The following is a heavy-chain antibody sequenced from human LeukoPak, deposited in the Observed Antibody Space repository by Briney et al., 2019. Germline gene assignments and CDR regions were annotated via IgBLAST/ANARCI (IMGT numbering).Heavy chain of an antibody. V-gene: IGHV3-23*01. CDR2: ISGSGGNT. CDR1: GFTFSNYA. D-gene: IGHD1-26*01. CDR3: AKDLALYTGPYSGSFYSPIDY. J-gene: IGHJ4*02. Sequence: PGGSLRLSCASSGFTFSNYAMSWVRQAPGKGLEWVSSISGSGGNTYYADSVKGRFTISRDNSKNTPYLQMNSLRVEDTAVYYCAKDLALYTGPYSGSFYSPIDYWGQGTVVSISS.